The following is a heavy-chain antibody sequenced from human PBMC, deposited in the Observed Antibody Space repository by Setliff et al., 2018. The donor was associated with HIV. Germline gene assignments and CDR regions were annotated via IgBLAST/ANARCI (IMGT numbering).Heavy chain of an antibody. CDR1: GYSLAGYP. V-gene: IGHV1-2*02. Sequence: ASVKVSCKTSGYSLAGYPLHWVRQAPGQGLEWMGWINPNSGDTNYAQKFQGRVTMTRDTSTRTAYMELRSLRSDDTVVYYCARRVQGSNWFSRYYYYYIDVWGKGTTVTVSS. CDR2: INPNSGDT. CDR3: ARRVQGSNWFSRYYYYYIDV. J-gene: IGHJ6*03. D-gene: IGHD6-13*01.